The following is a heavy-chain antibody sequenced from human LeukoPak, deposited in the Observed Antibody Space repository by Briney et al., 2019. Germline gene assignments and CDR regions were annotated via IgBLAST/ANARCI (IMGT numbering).Heavy chain of an antibody. V-gene: IGHV5-51*01. Sequence: GESLRISCKGSGYSFTTYWIAWVRQMPGKGLEWMGIIFPGDSDTRYSPSFQGQVTISADKSISTAYLQWSSLKASDTAIYFCARQLAAAGTRNWFDPWGQGTLVTVSS. CDR2: IFPGDSDT. CDR3: ARQLAAAGTRNWFDP. D-gene: IGHD6-13*01. CDR1: GYSFTTYW. J-gene: IGHJ5*02.